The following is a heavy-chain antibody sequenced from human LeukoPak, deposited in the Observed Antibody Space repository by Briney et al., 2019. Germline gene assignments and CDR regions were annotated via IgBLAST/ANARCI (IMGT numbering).Heavy chain of an antibody. CDR2: IYASGST. D-gene: IGHD5-24*01. Sequence: SETLSLTCTVSGGSISSGSYYWSWIRQPAGKGLKWIGRIYASGSTNYNPSLKSRVTISVDTSKNQFSLKLSSVTAADTAVYYCARGMATINFDYWGQGTLVTVSS. J-gene: IGHJ4*02. CDR3: ARGMATINFDY. V-gene: IGHV4-61*02. CDR1: GGSISSGSYY.